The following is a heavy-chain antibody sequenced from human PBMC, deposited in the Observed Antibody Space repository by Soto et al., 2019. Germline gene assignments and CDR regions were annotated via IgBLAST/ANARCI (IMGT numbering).Heavy chain of an antibody. J-gene: IGHJ4*02. D-gene: IGHD3-22*01. CDR2: INAGNGNT. CDR3: ARGDYYDIHDY. Sequence: QVQLVQSGAEVKKPGASVKVSCKASGYTFTSYAMHWVRQAPGQRLEWMGWINAGNGNTKYSQKFQGRVTITRDTSESTAYMELSILRSEDTAVYYCARGDYYDIHDYWGQGTLVTVSS. V-gene: IGHV1-3*01. CDR1: GYTFTSYA.